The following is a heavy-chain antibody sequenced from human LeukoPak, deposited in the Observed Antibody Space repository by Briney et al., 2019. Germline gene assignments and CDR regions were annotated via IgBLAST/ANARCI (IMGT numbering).Heavy chain of an antibody. J-gene: IGHJ4*02. Sequence: PSETLSLTCTVYGESLTSYYWSWIRQPPRKGLEWIGEIIQSGSANYNPSLKSRVTISLDTSKNQVSLKLSSVTAADTAVYYCARRNFGALSQGEFDYWGQGTLVTVSS. CDR1: GESLTSYY. CDR3: ARRNFGALSQGEFDY. D-gene: IGHD3-10*01. CDR2: IIQSGSA. V-gene: IGHV4-34*12.